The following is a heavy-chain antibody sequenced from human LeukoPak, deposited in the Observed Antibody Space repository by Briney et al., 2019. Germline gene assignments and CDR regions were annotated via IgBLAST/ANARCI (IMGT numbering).Heavy chain of an antibody. Sequence: PGGSLRLSCAASGFTFSSYAMSWVRQAPGKGLEWVSAISGSGGSTYYADSVKGRFTISRDNSKNTLYLQMNSLRAEDTAVYYCAKESTCGYSYGYQDAFDIWGQGTMVTVSS. CDR3: AKESTCGYSYGYQDAFDI. CDR1: GFTFSSYA. CDR2: ISGSGGST. D-gene: IGHD5-18*01. J-gene: IGHJ3*02. V-gene: IGHV3-23*01.